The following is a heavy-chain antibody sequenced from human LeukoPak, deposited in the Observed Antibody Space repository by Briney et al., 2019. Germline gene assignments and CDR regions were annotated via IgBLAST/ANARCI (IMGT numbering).Heavy chain of an antibody. CDR3: ARDSGSGSNDY. J-gene: IGHJ4*02. CDR2: ISAGNGNT. V-gene: IGHV1-3*01. Sequence: AASVKVSCKASGHTSTSYAIHWVRQAPGQRLEWMGWISAGNGNTKYSQNFQGRVTFISNTSATTAFMELSSLRSEDAAVYYCARDSGSGSNDYWGQGTLVTVSS. D-gene: IGHD1-26*01. CDR1: GHTSTSYA.